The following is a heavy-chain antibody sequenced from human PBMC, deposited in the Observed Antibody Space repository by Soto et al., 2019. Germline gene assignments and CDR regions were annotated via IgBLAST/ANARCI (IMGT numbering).Heavy chain of an antibody. J-gene: IGHJ5*02. Sequence: SETLSLTCAVSGGYISSGGYSWSWIRQPPGKGREWIWYIYHSGSTYYNPSLKSRVTISVDRPKNQFSLKLSSVTAADTAVYYCARRLGYCTNGVCLTPNTGSYNWFDPWGQGTLVTVSS. CDR2: IYHSGST. D-gene: IGHD2-8*01. CDR1: GGYISSGGYS. V-gene: IGHV4-30-2*01. CDR3: ARRLGYCTNGVCLTPNTGSYNWFDP.